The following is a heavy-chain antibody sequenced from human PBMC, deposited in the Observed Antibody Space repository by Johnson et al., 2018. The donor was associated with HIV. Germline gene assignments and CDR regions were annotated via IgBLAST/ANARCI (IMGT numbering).Heavy chain of an antibody. D-gene: IGHD4-23*01. J-gene: IGHJ3*01. Sequence: QVQLVESGGGVVQPGRSLRLSCAASGFTFSSYGMHWVRQAPGKGLEWVAVISYDGSNKYYADSVKGRFTISRDNSKNTLYLQMHSLRAEDTAVYYCARSPGKDYGGNSGGFNVWGQGTMVTVSS. V-gene: IGHV3-30*03. CDR2: ISYDGSNK. CDR1: GFTFSSYG. CDR3: ARSPGKDYGGNSGGFNV.